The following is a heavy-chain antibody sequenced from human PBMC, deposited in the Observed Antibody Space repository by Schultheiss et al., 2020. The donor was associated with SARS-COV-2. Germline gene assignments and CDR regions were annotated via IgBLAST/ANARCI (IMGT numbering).Heavy chain of an antibody. CDR3: SRGRTSVIPSPVLGLGPHYFSYYMDV. D-gene: IGHD6-19*01. V-gene: IGHV4-34*01. CDR1: GGSFSGYY. CDR2: IYHSGST. Sequence: SQTLSLTCAVYGGSFSGYYWSWIRQPPGKGLEWIGSIYHSGSTYYNPSLKSRVTISVDTSKRQFSLRLTSVTAADTAIYYCSRGRTSVIPSPVLGLGPHYFSYYMDVWGKGAAVTVSS. J-gene: IGHJ6*03.